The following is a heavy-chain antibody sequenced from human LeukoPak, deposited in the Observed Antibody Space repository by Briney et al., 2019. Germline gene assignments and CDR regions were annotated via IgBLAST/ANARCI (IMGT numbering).Heavy chain of an antibody. Sequence: GECLQSSCKGSGCCFASYWIGGVRQMPGKGLEWMGIIYPGDSDTRYSPSFQGQVTISADKSISTAYLQWSSLKASDTAIYYCARSGSGALGNYFDYWGQGTLVTVSS. D-gene: IGHD3-10*01. CDR1: GCCFASYW. J-gene: IGHJ4*02. V-gene: IGHV5-51*01. CDR2: IYPGDSDT. CDR3: ARSGSGALGNYFDY.